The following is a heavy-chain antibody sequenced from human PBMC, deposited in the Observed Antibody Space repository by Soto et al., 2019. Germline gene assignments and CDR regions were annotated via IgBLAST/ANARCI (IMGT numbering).Heavy chain of an antibody. CDR1: GFTFSSYA. CDR2: ISGSGGST. J-gene: IGHJ5*02. Sequence: PGGSLRLSCAASGFTFSSYAMSWVRQAPGKGLEWVSAISGSGGSTYYADSVKGRFTISRDNSKNTLYLQMNSLRAEDTAVYYCAKYLDYSSGWYMWFDPWGQGTLVTVSS. D-gene: IGHD6-19*01. V-gene: IGHV3-23*01. CDR3: AKYLDYSSGWYMWFDP.